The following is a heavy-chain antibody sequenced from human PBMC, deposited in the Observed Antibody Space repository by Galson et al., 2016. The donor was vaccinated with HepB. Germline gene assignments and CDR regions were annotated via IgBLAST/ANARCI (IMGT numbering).Heavy chain of an antibody. CDR2: INNNDDST. D-gene: IGHD6-13*01. J-gene: IGHJ4*02. CDR3: AKDKRGHSSAWYWYFDY. CDR1: GFTFSNYA. Sequence: PLRLSCAASGFTFSNYAMTWVRQAPGKGLEWISTINNNDDSTYYADSVQGRLTISRDKSKNTLFLQMNSLRAEDTAVYYCAKDKRGHSSAWYWYFDYWGPGTLVSVSS. V-gene: IGHV3-23*01.